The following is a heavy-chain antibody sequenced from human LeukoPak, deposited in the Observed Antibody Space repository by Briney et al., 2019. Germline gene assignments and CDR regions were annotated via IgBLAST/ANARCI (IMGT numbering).Heavy chain of an antibody. D-gene: IGHD3-10*02. CDR1: GGSISSYY. Sequence: SETLSLTCTVSGGSISSYYWSWIRQPPGKGLEWIGYIYYSGSTNYNPSLKSRVTISVDTSKNQFSLKLSSVTAADTAVYYCARGHVTGRGYYYYYMDVWGRGTTVTVSS. CDR3: ARGHVTGRGYYYYYMDV. V-gene: IGHV4-59*01. J-gene: IGHJ6*03. CDR2: IYYSGST.